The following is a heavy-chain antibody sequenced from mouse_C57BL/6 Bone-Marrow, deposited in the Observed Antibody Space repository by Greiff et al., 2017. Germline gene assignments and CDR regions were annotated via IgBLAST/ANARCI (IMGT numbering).Heavy chain of an antibody. CDR3: ARRCLDY. CDR1: GFTFSSYG. CDR2: ISSGGSYT. V-gene: IGHV5-6*01. D-gene: IGHD3-3*01. Sequence: EVQGVESGGDLVKPGGSLKLSCAASGFTFSSYGMSWVRQTPDKRLEWVATISSGGSYTYYPDSVKGRFTISRDNAKNTLYLQMSSLKSEDTAMYYCARRCLDYWGQGTSVTVSS. J-gene: IGHJ4*01.